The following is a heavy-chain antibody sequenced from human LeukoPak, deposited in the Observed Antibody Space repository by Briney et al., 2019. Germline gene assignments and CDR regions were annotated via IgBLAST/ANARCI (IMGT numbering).Heavy chain of an antibody. Sequence: PVGSLRLSCAASGFTFSDYYMSWIRPAPGKGLEWGSYICSSGSTIYYADSLRGRFTISKDNAKNSLYLQMNSLRAADTAVYYWARDDTDIVVVPAATTHYDYGRDVWGQGTTVTVSS. D-gene: IGHD2-2*01. J-gene: IGHJ6*02. CDR2: ICSSGSTI. CDR3: ARDDTDIVVVPAATTHYDYGRDV. V-gene: IGHV3-11*01. CDR1: GFTFSDYY.